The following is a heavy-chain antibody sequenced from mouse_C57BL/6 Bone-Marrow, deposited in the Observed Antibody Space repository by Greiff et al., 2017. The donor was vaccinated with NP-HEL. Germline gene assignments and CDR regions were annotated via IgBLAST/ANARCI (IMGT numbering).Heavy chain of an antibody. CDR3: ASADPTPYYYAMDY. CDR2: IYPGSGNT. V-gene: IGHV1-76*01. Sequence: QVQLQQSGAELVRPGASVKLSCKASGYTFTDYYINWVKQRPGQGLEWIARIYPGSGNTYYNEKFKGKATPTAEKSSSTAYMQLSSLTSEDSAVYFCASADPTPYYYAMDYWGQGTSVTVSS. D-gene: IGHD6-1*01. J-gene: IGHJ4*01. CDR1: GYTFTDYY.